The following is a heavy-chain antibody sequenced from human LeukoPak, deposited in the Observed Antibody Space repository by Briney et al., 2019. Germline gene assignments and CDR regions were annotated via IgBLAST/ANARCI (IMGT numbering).Heavy chain of an antibody. CDR2: IIPIFGTA. Sequence: ASVKVSCKASGGTFSSYAISWVRQAPGQGLEWMGGIIPIFGTANYAQKFQGRVTITTDESTSTAYMELSSLRSEDTAVYYCARPRRPTVTTTGAFDIWGQGTMVTVSS. V-gene: IGHV1-69*05. D-gene: IGHD4-17*01. CDR3: ARPRRPTVTTTGAFDI. J-gene: IGHJ3*02. CDR1: GGTFSSYA.